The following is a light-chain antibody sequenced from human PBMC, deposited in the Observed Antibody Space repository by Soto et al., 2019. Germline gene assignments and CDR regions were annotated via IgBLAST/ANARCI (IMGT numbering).Light chain of an antibody. CDR3: QQFDDYPFT. CDR1: QGISSA. J-gene: IGKJ3*01. CDR2: DAS. V-gene: IGKV1D-13*01. Sequence: ASQFTHSPSSLSASVVGSVTITFRASQGISSALAWYQQPRRRAPKLLIYDASTLASGVPSRFSSSRAGTDFPLTVSSLQPEDFATYYCQQFDDYPFTFGPGTKVDIK.